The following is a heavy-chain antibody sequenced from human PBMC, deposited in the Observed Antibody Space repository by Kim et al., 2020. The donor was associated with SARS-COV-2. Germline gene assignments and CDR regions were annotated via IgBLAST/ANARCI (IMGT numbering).Heavy chain of an antibody. J-gene: IGHJ4*02. CDR3: ARLGSSSWNFDY. D-gene: IGHD6-13*01. V-gene: IGHV3-7*04. Sequence: YVDSGKGRFTISRDNAKNSLYLQMNSLRAEDTAVYYCARLGSSSWNFDYWGQGTLVTVSS.